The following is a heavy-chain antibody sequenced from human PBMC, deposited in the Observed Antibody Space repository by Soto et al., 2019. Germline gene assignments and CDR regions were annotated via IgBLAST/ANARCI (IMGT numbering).Heavy chain of an antibody. J-gene: IGHJ3*01. CDR2: FYPGDSTS. CDR1: GYSFISYW. CDR3: ARIIGYCRNNDCSWTFDV. V-gene: IGHV5-51*01. D-gene: IGHD2-15*01. Sequence: GESLKISCKTSGYSFISYWVAWVRQLPGKGLEWMGTFYPGDSTSTYSPSFQGQVTISVDTSITTAYLQLNSLKASDTAMYYCARIIGYCRNNDCSWTFDVWGQGTMVTVSS.